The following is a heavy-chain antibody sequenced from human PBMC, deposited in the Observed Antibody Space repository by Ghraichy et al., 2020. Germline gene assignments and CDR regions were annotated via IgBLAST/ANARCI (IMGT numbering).Heavy chain of an antibody. J-gene: IGHJ4*02. CDR2: IYYSGST. D-gene: IGHD4-11*01. CDR3: ATTSKSYSSSVAFDY. Sequence: SETLSLTCTVSGGSISDYYWSWIRQPPGKGLEWIGYIYYSGSTNYNPSLKSRVTISVDTSKNQFSLKLSSVTAADTAVYYCATTSKSYSSSVAFDYWGQGTLVTVSS. CDR1: GGSISDYY. V-gene: IGHV4-59*01.